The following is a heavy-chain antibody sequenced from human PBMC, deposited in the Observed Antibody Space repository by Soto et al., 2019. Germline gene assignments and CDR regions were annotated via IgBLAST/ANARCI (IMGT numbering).Heavy chain of an antibody. V-gene: IGHV3-21*01. Sequence: VQLVESGGGLVKPGGSLRLSCAASGFTFSSYSMNWVRQAPGKGLEWVSSISSSSSYIYYADSVKGRFTISRDNAKNSLYLQMNSLRAEDTAVYYCARGGTMVRGVIKPYYYGMDVWGQGTTVTVSS. CDR1: GFTFSSYS. J-gene: IGHJ6*02. D-gene: IGHD3-10*01. CDR2: ISSSSSYI. CDR3: ARGGTMVRGVIKPYYYGMDV.